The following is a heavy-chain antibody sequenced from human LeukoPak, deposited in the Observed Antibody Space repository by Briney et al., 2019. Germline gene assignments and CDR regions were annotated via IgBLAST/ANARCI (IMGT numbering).Heavy chain of an antibody. CDR3: ARGDYYDSSGYYFPDAFDI. Sequence: GRSLRLSCAASGFTFSSYGMHWVRQAPGKGLEWVAVIWYDGSNKYYVDSVQGRFTISRDNSKNTLYLQMSSLRAEDTAVYYCARGDYYDSSGYYFPDAFDIWGQGTIITVSS. CDR2: IWYDGSNK. J-gene: IGHJ3*02. D-gene: IGHD3-22*01. CDR1: GFTFSSYG. V-gene: IGHV3-33*01.